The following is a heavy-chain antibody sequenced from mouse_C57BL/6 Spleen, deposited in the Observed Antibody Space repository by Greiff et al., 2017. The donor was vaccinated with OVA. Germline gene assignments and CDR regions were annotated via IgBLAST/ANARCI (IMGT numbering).Heavy chain of an antibody. D-gene: IGHD4-1*01. CDR3: ARQGTGNNFDY. CDR1: GFTFSSYG. V-gene: IGHV5-6*01. Sequence: EVQVVESGGDLVKPGGSLKLSCAASGFTFSSYGMSWVRQTPDKRLEWVATISSGGSYTYYPDSVKGRFTISRDNAKNTLYLQMSSLKSEDTAMYYCARQGTGNNFDYWGQGTTLTVSS. CDR2: ISSGGSYT. J-gene: IGHJ2*01.